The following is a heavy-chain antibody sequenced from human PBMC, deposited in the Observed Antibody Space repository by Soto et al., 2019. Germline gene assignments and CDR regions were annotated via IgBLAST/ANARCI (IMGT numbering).Heavy chain of an antibody. J-gene: IGHJ6*02. D-gene: IGHD6-13*01. CDR1: GGSFSGYY. V-gene: IGHV4-34*01. Sequence: NPSETLSLTCAVYGGSFSGYYWSWIRQPPGKGLEWIGEINHSGSTNYNPSLKSRVTISVDTSKNQFSLKLSSVTAADTAVYYCARGLFGSSWNYYYYGMDVWGQGTTVTVSS. CDR3: ARGLFGSSWNYYYYGMDV. CDR2: INHSGST.